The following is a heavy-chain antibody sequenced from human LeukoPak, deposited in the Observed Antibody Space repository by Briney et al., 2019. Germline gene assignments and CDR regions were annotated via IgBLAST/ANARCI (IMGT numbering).Heavy chain of an antibody. CDR1: GYTFTSYG. CDR2: ISAHNGNT. Sequence: ASVKVSCKASGYTFTSYGISWVRQAPGQGLEWMGWISAHNGNTNYAQKLQGRVTMTTDTSTSTAYMELRSLRSDDTAVYYCARADDILTGYYYYYYGMDVWGQGTTVTVSS. D-gene: IGHD3-9*01. J-gene: IGHJ6*02. CDR3: ARADDILTGYYYYYYGMDV. V-gene: IGHV1-18*01.